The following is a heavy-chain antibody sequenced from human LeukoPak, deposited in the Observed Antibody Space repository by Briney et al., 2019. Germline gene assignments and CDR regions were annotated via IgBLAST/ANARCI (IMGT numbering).Heavy chain of an antibody. D-gene: IGHD2-15*01. Sequence: PSETLSLTCAVYGGSFSGYYWSWIRQPPGKGLEWIGEINHSGSTNYNPSLKSRVTISAATSKDQFSLKLSSVTAADTAVYYCARGGPRYCSGGSCYFGYWGQGTLVTVSS. V-gene: IGHV4-34*01. CDR3: ARGGPRYCSGGSCYFGY. CDR1: GGSFSGYY. CDR2: INHSGST. J-gene: IGHJ4*02.